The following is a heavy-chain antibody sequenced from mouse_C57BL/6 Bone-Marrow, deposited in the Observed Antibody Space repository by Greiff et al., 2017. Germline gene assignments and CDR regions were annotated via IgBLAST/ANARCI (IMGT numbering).Heavy chain of an antibody. Sequence: VQLQQPGAELVKPGASVKMSCKASGYTFTSYWITWVKQRPGQGLEWIGEIYPGSGSTNYNEKFKSKATMSVDTSSSTAYMQLSSLPSEDSGVYYCARHRGWCAYWGQGTVVTVTA. CDR3: ARHRGWCAY. V-gene: IGHV1-55*01. J-gene: IGHJ3*01. CDR2: IYPGSGST. CDR1: GYTFTSYW.